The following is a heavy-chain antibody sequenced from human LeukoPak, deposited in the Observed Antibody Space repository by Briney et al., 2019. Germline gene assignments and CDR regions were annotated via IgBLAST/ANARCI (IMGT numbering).Heavy chain of an antibody. CDR1: GFTFSSYS. Sequence: PGGSLRLSCAASGFTFSSYSMNWVRQAPGKGLEWVSSISSSSSYIYYADSVKGRFTISRDNAKNSLYLQMNSLRAEDTAVYYCARARGKYDCSGGSCHGYYFDYWGQGTLVTVSS. CDR3: ARARGKYDCSGGSCHGYYFDY. V-gene: IGHV3-21*01. J-gene: IGHJ4*02. CDR2: ISSSSSYI. D-gene: IGHD2-15*01.